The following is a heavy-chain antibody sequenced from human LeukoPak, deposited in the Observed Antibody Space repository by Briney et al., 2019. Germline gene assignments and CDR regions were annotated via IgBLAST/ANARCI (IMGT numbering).Heavy chain of an antibody. Sequence: GGSLRLSCAASGFTFSTYSLNWVRQAPGKGLEWVSYISSDSSAIYYADSVEGRFTISRDNAKNSLYLQMNSLRDEDTAVYYCVRDHNWAFDSWGQGTLVTDSS. CDR3: VRDHNWAFDS. CDR2: ISSDSSAI. CDR1: GFTFSTYS. J-gene: IGHJ4*02. V-gene: IGHV3-48*02. D-gene: IGHD1-1*01.